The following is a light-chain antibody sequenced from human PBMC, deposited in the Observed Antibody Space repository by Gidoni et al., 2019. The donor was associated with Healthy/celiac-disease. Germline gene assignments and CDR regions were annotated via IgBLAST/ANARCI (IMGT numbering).Light chain of an antibody. CDR2: GAT. CDR3: QQYGSSLEVT. J-gene: IGKJ2*01. Sequence: EIVLTQYPGTLSLSPGERATLSCRASQSVSSSYLACYQQKPGQAPRLLIYGATSRAAGIPDRFSGSGSGTDFTLTISRLEPEDFAVYYCQQYGSSLEVTFXXXTKLEIK. V-gene: IGKV3-20*01. CDR1: QSVSSSY.